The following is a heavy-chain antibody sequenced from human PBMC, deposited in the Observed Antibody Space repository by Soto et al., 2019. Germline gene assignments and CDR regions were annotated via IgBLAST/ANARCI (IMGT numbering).Heavy chain of an antibody. CDR1: GGSISSGGYY. Sequence: PSETLSLTCTVSGGSISSGGYYWSWIRQHPGKGLEWIGYIYYSGSTYYNPSLKSRVTISVDTSKNQFSLKLSSVTAADTAVYYCASQGGNSGWFDPWGQGTLVTVSS. CDR2: IYYSGST. V-gene: IGHV4-31*03. CDR3: ASQGGNSGWFDP. J-gene: IGHJ5*02. D-gene: IGHD2-21*02.